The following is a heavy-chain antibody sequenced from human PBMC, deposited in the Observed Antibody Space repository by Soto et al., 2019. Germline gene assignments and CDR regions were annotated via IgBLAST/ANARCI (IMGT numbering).Heavy chain of an antibody. D-gene: IGHD6-19*01. CDR1: GFTFSSYA. CDR2: ISGSGGST. V-gene: IGHV3-23*01. Sequence: GGSLRLSCAASGFTFSSYAMSWVRQAPGKGLEWVSAISGSGGSTYYADSVKGRFTISRDNSKNTLYLQMNSLRAEDTAVYYCAKEGRKWLVASDAFDIWGQGTMVTVSS. J-gene: IGHJ3*02. CDR3: AKEGRKWLVASDAFDI.